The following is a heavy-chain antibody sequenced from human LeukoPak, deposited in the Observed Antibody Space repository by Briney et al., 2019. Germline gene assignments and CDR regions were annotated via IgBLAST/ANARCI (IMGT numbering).Heavy chain of an antibody. V-gene: IGHV3-23*01. CDR3: AKGYYSGSGKYYFDF. J-gene: IGHJ4*02. D-gene: IGHD3-10*01. Sequence: PGGSLRLSCAAAGFTFSSYATNWVRQAPGKGLEWVSVIGGSGSSTNYADSVKGRFTISRDNSKNTLYLQMSSLRVEDTAVYYCAKGYYSGSGKYYFDFWGQGTLVTVSS. CDR1: GFTFSSYA. CDR2: IGGSGSST.